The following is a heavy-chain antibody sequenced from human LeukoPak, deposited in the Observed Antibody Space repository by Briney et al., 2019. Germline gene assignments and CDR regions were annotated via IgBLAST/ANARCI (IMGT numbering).Heavy chain of an antibody. CDR3: ARDSDYDFWSPHGMDV. Sequence: GGSLRLSCAASGFTFSSYEMNWVRQAPGKGLEWVANIKQDGSEKYYVDSVKGRFTISRDNAKNSLYLQMNSLRAEDTAVYYCARDSDYDFWSPHGMDVWGQGTTVTVSS. V-gene: IGHV3-7*01. D-gene: IGHD3-3*01. CDR1: GFTFSSYE. J-gene: IGHJ6*02. CDR2: IKQDGSEK.